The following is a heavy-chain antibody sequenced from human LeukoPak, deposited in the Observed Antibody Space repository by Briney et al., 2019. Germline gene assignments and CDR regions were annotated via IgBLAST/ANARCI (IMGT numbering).Heavy chain of an antibody. D-gene: IGHD3-10*01. V-gene: IGHV4-59*08. CDR3: ASFSWGSGSYNQEAIWSWFDP. J-gene: IGHJ5*02. Sequence: SETLSLTCTVSGGSISSYYWSWIRQPPEKGLEWIGYINYSGNTNYNPSLKSRVTISVDTPKNQFSLKLSSVTAADTAVYYCASFSWGSGSYNQEAIWSWFDPWGQGTLVTVSS. CDR2: INYSGNT. CDR1: GGSISSYY.